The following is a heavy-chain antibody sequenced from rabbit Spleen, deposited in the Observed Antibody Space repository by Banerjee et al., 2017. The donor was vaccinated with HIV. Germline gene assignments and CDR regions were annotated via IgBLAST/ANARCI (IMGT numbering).Heavy chain of an antibody. CDR2: IETTGGNT. D-gene: IGHD7-1*01. CDR3: ARELHADTGDDGL. Sequence: QEQLEESGGDLVKPEGSLTLTCKASGFSFSSGYYMSWVRQAPGKGLEWIACIETTGGNTYYANWAKGRFTISKTSSTTVTLQMTSLTAADTATYFCARELHADTGDDGLWGQGTLVTVS. CDR1: GFSFSSGYY. V-gene: IGHV1S45*01. J-gene: IGHJ3*01.